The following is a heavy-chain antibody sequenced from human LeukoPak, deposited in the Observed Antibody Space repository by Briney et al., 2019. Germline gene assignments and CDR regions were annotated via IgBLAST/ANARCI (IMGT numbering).Heavy chain of an antibody. CDR1: GFTFSSYE. J-gene: IGHJ4*02. CDR2: ISSSGSTI. D-gene: IGHD2-15*01. V-gene: IGHV3-48*03. Sequence: GGSLRLSCAASGFTFSSYEMNWVRQAPGKGLEWVSYISSSGSTIYYADSVEGRFTISRDNAKNSLYLQMNSLRAEDTAVYYCARGYCSGGSCYSFDYWGQGTLVTVSS. CDR3: ARGYCSGGSCYSFDY.